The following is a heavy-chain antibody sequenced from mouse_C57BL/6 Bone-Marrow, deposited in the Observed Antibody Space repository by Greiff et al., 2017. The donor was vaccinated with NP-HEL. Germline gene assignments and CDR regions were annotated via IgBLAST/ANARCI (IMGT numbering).Heavy chain of an antibody. V-gene: IGHV1-59*01. CDR1: GYTFTSYW. CDR2: IDPSDSYT. CDR3: ARGGPD. J-gene: IGHJ4*01. Sequence: QVQLQQPGAELVRPGTSVKLSCKASGYTFTSYWMHWVKQRPGQGLEWIGVIDPSDSYTNYNQKFKGKATLTVDTSSSTAYMQLSSLTSEDSAVYYCARGGPDWGQGTSVTVSS. D-gene: IGHD3-3*01.